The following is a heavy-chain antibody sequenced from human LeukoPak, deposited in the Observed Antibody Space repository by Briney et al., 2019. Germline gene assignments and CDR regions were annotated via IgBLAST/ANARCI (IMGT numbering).Heavy chain of an antibody. D-gene: IGHD3-10*01. CDR3: AREVTYYYGSGSYGSYMDV. Sequence: SETLSLTCAVYGGSFNGYYWSWIRQPPGKGLEWIGEINHSGSTNYNPSLKSRVTISVDTSKNQFSLKLSFVTAADTAVYYCAREVTYYYGSGSYGSYMDVWGKGTTVTVSS. CDR1: GGSFNGYY. CDR2: INHSGST. V-gene: IGHV4-34*01. J-gene: IGHJ6*03.